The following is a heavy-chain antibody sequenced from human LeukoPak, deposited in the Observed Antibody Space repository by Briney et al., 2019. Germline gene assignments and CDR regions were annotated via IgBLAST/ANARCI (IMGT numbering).Heavy chain of an antibody. V-gene: IGHV3-11*01. CDR1: GFTFSDYY. D-gene: IGHD3-10*01. Sequence: PGRSLRLSWAASGFTFSDYYMSWIRQAPGKGLEWVSYISSSGSTIYYADSVKGRFTISRDNARNSLYMQMNSLRAEDTAVYYCARSQGVPDPRASDYWGQGTLVTVSS. J-gene: IGHJ4*02. CDR2: ISSSGSTI. CDR3: ARSQGVPDPRASDY.